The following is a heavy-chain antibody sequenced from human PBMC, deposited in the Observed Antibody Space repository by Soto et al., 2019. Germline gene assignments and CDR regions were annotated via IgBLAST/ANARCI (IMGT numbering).Heavy chain of an antibody. CDR3: AKAGEVFGLVIFAYLDS. V-gene: IGHV3-21*01. Sequence: EVRLVESGGGLVKPGGSLRLSCAASGFTFNKYSMNWVRQAPGKGLEWVASITSKTGEQYYADSVKGRFTVSRDNSKNTVALQMNSLRSEDTAVYFCAKAGEVFGLVIFAYLDSWGQGSLVTVSA. J-gene: IGHJ4*02. CDR2: ITSKTGEQ. CDR1: GFTFNKYS. D-gene: IGHD2-21*01.